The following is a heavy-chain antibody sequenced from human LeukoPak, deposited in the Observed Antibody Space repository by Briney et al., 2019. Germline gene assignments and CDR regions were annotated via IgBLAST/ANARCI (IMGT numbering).Heavy chain of an antibody. V-gene: IGHV3-30*04. CDR1: GFTFSSYA. J-gene: IGHJ4*02. Sequence: GGSLRLSCAASGFTFSSYAMHGVRQAPGKGLEWVALISYDGSAKYYADTVEGRFTISRDNSRSTVHLQMNSLRTEDTAVYFCAREVVAVLPDASTNDYWGQGALVFVSS. CDR3: AREVVAVLPDASTNDY. D-gene: IGHD2-8*01. CDR2: ISYDGSAK.